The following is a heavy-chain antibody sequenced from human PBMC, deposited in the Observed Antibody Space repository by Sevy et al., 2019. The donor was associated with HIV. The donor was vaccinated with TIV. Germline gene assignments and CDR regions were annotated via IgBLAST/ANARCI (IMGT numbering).Heavy chain of an antibody. J-gene: IGHJ3*02. Sequence: GGSLRLSCAASGFTFNSYWMSWVRQAPGKGLEWVANTKYDGSDKCYVGSVRGRFTISRDNDKKSLYLQMNSLRAEDTAVYYCAREGYGFDIWGQGTMVTVSS. V-gene: IGHV3-7*01. CDR3: AREGYGFDI. CDR2: TKYDGSDK. D-gene: IGHD2-15*01. CDR1: GFTFNSYW.